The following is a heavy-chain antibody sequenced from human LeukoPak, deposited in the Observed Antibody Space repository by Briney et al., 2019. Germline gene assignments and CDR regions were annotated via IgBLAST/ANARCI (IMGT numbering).Heavy chain of an antibody. D-gene: IGHD3-3*01. Sequence: ASVKVSCKASGYTFTGYYMHWVRQAPGQGLEWMGWINPNSGGTNYAQKFQGRVTMTRDTSTSTVYMELSSLRSEDTAVYYCARDGSYGNFWSGYYLDYWGQGTLVTVSS. CDR3: ARDGSYGNFWSGYYLDY. V-gene: IGHV1-2*02. J-gene: IGHJ4*02. CDR2: INPNSGGT. CDR1: GYTFTGYY.